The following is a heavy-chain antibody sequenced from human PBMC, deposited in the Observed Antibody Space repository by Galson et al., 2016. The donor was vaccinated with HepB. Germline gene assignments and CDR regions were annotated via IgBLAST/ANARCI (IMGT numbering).Heavy chain of an antibody. Sequence: SLRLSCATSGFIFSESGMHWVRQAPGKGLEWVALIWYDGRNENYADSVKGRLTITRDNSKKTLYLQMNNLRAEDTAVYYCARDRGNTAYGVLDNWGQGTRVTVSS. J-gene: IGHJ4*02. CDR2: IWYDGRNE. D-gene: IGHD3-16*01. CDR1: GFIFSESG. CDR3: ARDRGNTAYGVLDN. V-gene: IGHV3-33*01.